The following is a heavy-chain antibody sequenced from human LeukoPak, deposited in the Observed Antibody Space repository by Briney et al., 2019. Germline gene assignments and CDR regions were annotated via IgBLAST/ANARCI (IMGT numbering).Heavy chain of an antibody. D-gene: IGHD6-19*01. J-gene: IGHJ6*03. Sequence: SVKVSCKASGGTFSSYAISWVRQAPGQGLEWMGGIIPIFGTANYAQKFQGRATITTDESTSTAYMELSSLRSEDTAVYYCARDRYSSGWQTLYYMDVWGKGTTVTVSS. CDR2: IIPIFGTA. CDR1: GGTFSSYA. CDR3: ARDRYSSGWQTLYYMDV. V-gene: IGHV1-69*05.